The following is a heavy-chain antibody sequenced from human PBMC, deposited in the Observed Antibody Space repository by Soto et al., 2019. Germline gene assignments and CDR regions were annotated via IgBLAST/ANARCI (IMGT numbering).Heavy chain of an antibody. J-gene: IGHJ6*02. CDR3: ARTATVTTSYYYYGMDV. D-gene: IGHD4-17*01. CDR2: INHSGST. CDR1: GGSISSGGYY. V-gene: IGHV4-39*07. Sequence: SETLSLTCSVSGGSISSGGYYWSRIRQPPGKGLEWIGEINHSGSTNYNPSLKSRVTISVDTSKNQFSLKLSSVTAADTAVYYCARTATVTTSYYYYGMDVWGQGTTVTVSS.